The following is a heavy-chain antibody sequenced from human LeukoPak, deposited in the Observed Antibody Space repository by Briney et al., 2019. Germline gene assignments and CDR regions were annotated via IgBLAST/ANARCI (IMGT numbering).Heavy chain of an antibody. CDR1: GGSISSYY. J-gene: IGHJ4*02. Sequence: SETLSLTCTVSGGSISSYYWSWIRQPPGKGLEWIGYIYTSGSTNYNPSLKSRDTISVDTSKNQFSLKLSSVTAADTAVYYCARHGSYLAFDYWGQGTLVTVSS. V-gene: IGHV4-4*09. CDR2: IYTSGST. D-gene: IGHD1-26*01. CDR3: ARHGSYLAFDY.